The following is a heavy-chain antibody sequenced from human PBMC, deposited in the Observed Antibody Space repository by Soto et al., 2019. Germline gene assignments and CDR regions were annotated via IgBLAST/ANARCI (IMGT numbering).Heavy chain of an antibody. CDR1: DGSISGNF. J-gene: IGHJ4*02. CDR3: AREVWVAGLLYYFDF. CDR2: ISSNGNT. Sequence: SETLSLTCTVSDGSISGNFLTWIRQPAGKGLEWIGRISSNGNTDYNPSLKSRVTMSIDTSKNHFSLDLISVTASDTAIYYCAREVWVAGLLYYFDFWGQGTLVTRLL. V-gene: IGHV4-4*07. D-gene: IGHD6-19*01.